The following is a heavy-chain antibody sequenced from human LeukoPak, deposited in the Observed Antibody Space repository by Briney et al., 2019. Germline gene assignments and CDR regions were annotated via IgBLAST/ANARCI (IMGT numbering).Heavy chain of an antibody. V-gene: IGHV1-69*13. CDR2: IIPIFGTA. CDR3: ARITQTDYDFDY. D-gene: IGHD4-17*01. Sequence: ASVKVSCKASGGTFSSYAISWVRQAPGQGLEWMGGIIPIFGTANYAQKFQGRVTITADESTSTAYMELRSLRSDDTAVYYCARITQTDYDFDYWGQGTLVIVSS. J-gene: IGHJ4*02. CDR1: GGTFSSYA.